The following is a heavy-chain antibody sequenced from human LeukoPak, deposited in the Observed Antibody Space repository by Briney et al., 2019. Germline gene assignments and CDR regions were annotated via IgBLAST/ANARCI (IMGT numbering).Heavy chain of an antibody. V-gene: IGHV3-21*01. J-gene: IGHJ4*02. CDR3: ARAVDYCDTSGYYSLDS. CDR1: GFTFSSYS. D-gene: IGHD3-22*01. Sequence: GGSLRLSCAASGFTFSSYSMNWVRQAPGKGLEWVSSISGSNSYIYYADSVKGRFTISRDNAKNSLYLQMNSLRAEDTAVYYCARAVDYCDTSGYYSLDSWGQGTLVTVSS. CDR2: ISGSNSYI.